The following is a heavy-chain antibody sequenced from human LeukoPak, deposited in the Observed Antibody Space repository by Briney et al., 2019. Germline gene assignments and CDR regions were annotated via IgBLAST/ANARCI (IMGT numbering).Heavy chain of an antibody. CDR3: EGYYYDSSGYYRTNFDY. J-gene: IGHJ4*02. CDR1: GGSISSSSYY. Sequence: KPSETLSLTCTVSGGSISSSSYYWGWIRQPPGKGLEWIGSIYYSGSTYYNPSLKSRVTISVDTSKNQFSLKLSSVTAADTAVYYCEGYYYDSSGYYRTNFDYWGQGTLVTVSS. D-gene: IGHD3-22*01. V-gene: IGHV4-39*01. CDR2: IYYSGST.